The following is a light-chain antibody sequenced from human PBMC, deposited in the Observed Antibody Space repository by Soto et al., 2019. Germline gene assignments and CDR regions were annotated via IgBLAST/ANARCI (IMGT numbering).Light chain of an antibody. CDR3: QTWGSDMSVV. Sequence: QLVLTQSPSASASLGASVKLTCTLSSGHSSNAIAWHQQQPEKGPRYLMKVNSDDSHKKGDGIPDRFSGSSSGAERYLTISSLQSEDEADYYCQTWGSDMSVVFGGGTQLTVL. CDR2: VNSDDSH. CDR1: SGHSSNA. V-gene: IGLV4-69*01. J-gene: IGLJ7*01.